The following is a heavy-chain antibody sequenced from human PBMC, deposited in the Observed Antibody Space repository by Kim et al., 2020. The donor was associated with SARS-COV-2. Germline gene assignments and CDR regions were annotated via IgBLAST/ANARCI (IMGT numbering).Heavy chain of an antibody. D-gene: IGHD1-26*01. CDR3: ARVAGMVDYYYYGMDV. CDR2: ISSSSSYI. Sequence: GGSLRLSCAASGFTFSSYSMNWVRQAPGKGLEWVSSISSSSSYIYYADSVKGRFTISRDNAKNSLYLQMNSLRAEDTAVYYCARVAGMVDYYYYGMDVWGQGTTVTVSS. CDR1: GFTFSSYS. J-gene: IGHJ6*02. V-gene: IGHV3-21*01.